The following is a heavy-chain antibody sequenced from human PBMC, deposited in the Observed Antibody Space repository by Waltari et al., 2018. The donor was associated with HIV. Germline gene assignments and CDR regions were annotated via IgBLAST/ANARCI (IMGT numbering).Heavy chain of an antibody. CDR3: AKDRGGQSAGGFDV. D-gene: IGHD2-15*01. J-gene: IGHJ6*02. V-gene: IGHV3-30*18. Sequence: QVQLLESGGGVVQPGRSLRISCVASGFSFKSFGMHWVRQAPGKGLEWVAAISDDGNDKYFPDSVRGRFTVSRDNSKNTLYLEIKSVTIEDTCIYYCAKDRGGQSAGGFDVWGQGTTVTVSS. CDR2: ISDDGNDK. CDR1: GFSFKSFG.